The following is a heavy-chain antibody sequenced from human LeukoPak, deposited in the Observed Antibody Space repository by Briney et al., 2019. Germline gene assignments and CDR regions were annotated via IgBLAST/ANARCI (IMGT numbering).Heavy chain of an antibody. Sequence: YNRNTNYAQKLQRRVTMTTDTSTTTAYMELRSLGSDDTAVFYCARYCSSTRCYVSLDAFDIWGQGTMVTVSS. CDR2: YNRNT. D-gene: IGHD2-2*01. CDR3: ARYCSSTRCYVSLDAFDI. V-gene: IGHV1-18*01. J-gene: IGHJ3*02.